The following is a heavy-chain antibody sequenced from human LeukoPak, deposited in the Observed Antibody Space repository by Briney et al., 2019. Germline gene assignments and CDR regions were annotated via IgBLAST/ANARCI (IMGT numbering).Heavy chain of an antibody. V-gene: IGHV3-30-3*01. J-gene: IGHJ3*02. CDR2: ISYDGSNK. D-gene: IGHD1-26*01. CDR3: VRGGKLRGDAFDI. Sequence: PGGSLRLSCAASGFTFSSYAMHWVRQAPGKGLEWVAVISYDGSNKYYADSVKGRFTISRDNSKNTLYLQMNSLRAEDTAVYYCVRGGKLRGDAFDIWGQGTMVTVSS. CDR1: GFTFSSYA.